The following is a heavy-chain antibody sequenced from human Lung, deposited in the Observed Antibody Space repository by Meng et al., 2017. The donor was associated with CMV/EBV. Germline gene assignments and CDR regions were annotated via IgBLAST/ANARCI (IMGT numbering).Heavy chain of an antibody. Sequence: QVQLVQSGAEVKKPGASVKVSCEASGYTFASYGISWLRQASGQGLEWMGWFVNNVDTYSAQKFQGRVTMTTDTHTSTAFIELRSLRSDDTAVYYCARGTPGRSYSDYWGQGTLVTVSS. D-gene: IGHD3-10*01. CDR1: GYTFASYG. CDR3: ARGTPGRSYSDY. CDR2: FVNNVDT. J-gene: IGHJ4*02. V-gene: IGHV1-18*01.